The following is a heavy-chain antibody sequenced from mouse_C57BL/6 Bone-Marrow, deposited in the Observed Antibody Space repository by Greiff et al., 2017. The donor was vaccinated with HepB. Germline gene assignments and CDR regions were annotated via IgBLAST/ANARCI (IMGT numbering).Heavy chain of an antibody. D-gene: IGHD1-2*01. Sequence: VQLQQSGPGLVAPSQSLSITCTVSGFSLTSYGVDWVRQSPGKGLEWLGVIWGVGSTNYNSALKSRLSISKDNSKSQVFLKMNSLQTDDTAMYYCATLLPWFAYWGQGTLVTVSA. CDR3: ATLLPWFAY. CDR1: GFSLTSYG. J-gene: IGHJ3*01. V-gene: IGHV2-6*01. CDR2: IWGVGST.